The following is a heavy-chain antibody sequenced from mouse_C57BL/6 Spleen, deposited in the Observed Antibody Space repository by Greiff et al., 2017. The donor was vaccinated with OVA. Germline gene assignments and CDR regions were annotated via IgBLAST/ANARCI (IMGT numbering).Heavy chain of an antibody. J-gene: IGHJ1*03. D-gene: IGHD1-1*01. CDR3: ARNYYGSSHWYFDV. CDR1: GYSFTDYN. CDR2: INPNYGTT. Sequence: EVQLQESGPELVKPGASVKISCKASGYSFTDYNMNWVKQSNGKSLEWIGVINPNYGTTSYNQKFKGKATLTVDQSSSTAYMQLNSLTSEDSAVYYCARNYYGSSHWYFDVWGTGTTVTVSS. V-gene: IGHV1-39*01.